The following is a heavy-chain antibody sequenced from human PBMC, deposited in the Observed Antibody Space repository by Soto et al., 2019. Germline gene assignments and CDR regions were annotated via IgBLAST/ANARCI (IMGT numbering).Heavy chain of an antibody. CDR1: GGSISSGGYS. Sequence: QLRLQESGSGLVKPSQTLSLTCTVSGGSISSGGYSWSWIRQPPGKGLEWIGYSYHSGSTYYNPSVKSPVTRSVDRPKNQFSLKLSSVTAADTAVYYCARGNVVPLDYWGQGTLVTVSS. D-gene: IGHD2-21*01. CDR3: ARGNVVPLDY. J-gene: IGHJ4*02. CDR2: SYHSGST. V-gene: IGHV4-30-2*01.